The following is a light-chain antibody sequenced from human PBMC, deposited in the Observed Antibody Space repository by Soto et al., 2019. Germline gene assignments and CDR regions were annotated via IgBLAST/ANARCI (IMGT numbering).Light chain of an antibody. V-gene: IGKV3-11*01. CDR3: QQRNIWPPVT. CDR2: GAF. CDR1: PSVTNF. J-gene: IGKJ5*01. Sequence: EMVLTQSPAALSLSPGERATLSCRASPSVTNFLAWYQQKPGQAPRLLIYGAFNRATGIPARFSGSGSGTDFTLTISSLEPEDSAIYYCQQRNIWPPVTFGQGTRL.